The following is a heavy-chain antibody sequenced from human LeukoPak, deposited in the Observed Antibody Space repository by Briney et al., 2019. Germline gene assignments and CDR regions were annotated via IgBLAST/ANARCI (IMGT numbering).Heavy chain of an antibody. Sequence: GGSLRLSCAASGFTFSDYYMGWVRRAPGKGLEWVSGISASGDVTFHADPVKGRFTISRDNSKNTLYLQMNSLRAEDTAEYYCAKSLLTTASGTGRAFDIWGQGTMVTVSS. V-gene: IGHV3-23*01. J-gene: IGHJ3*02. CDR2: ISASGDVT. CDR3: AKSLLTTASGTGRAFDI. CDR1: GFTFSDYY. D-gene: IGHD1-26*01.